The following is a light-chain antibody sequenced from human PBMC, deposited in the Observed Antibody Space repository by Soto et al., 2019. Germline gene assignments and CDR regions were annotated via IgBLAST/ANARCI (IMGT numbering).Light chain of an antibody. CDR1: QAVSTR. Sequence: EIVLTQAPATPSSFPGDRVTLPCRASQAVSTRLAWYQHKPGHAPRLLIYLASDRAAGVPARFRGSGSGTDFPLTICKVEHEDFAVYYCHQRQSWPRTFGQGTKVDIK. CDR2: LAS. CDR3: HQRQSWPRT. V-gene: IGKV3-11*01. J-gene: IGKJ1*01.